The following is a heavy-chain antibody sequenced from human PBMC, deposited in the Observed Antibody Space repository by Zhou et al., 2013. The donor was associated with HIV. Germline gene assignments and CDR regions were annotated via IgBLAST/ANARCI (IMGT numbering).Heavy chain of an antibody. CDR1: VDTLTHYE. J-gene: IGHJ4*02. V-gene: IGHV1-69*05. Sequence: QVQLVQSGPEVKKPGSSVKVSCKASVDTLTHYEINWVRQAPGRGLEWMGGVIPVVDARHHSQRFQGRLTTSTDESTGTDYMELTSLTSEDTAIYYCARLRSADFSLDSWGQGTLVTVSS. D-gene: IGHD6-19*01. CDR2: VIPVVDAR. CDR3: ARLRSADFSLDS.